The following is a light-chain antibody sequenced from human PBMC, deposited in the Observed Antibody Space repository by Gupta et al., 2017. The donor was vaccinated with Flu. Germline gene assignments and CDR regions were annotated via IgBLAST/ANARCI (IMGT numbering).Light chain of an antibody. V-gene: IGKV3-20*01. CDR2: GAS. CDR1: QSVKNNL. CDR3: QQYGISLYT. J-gene: IGKJ2*01. Sequence: EIVLTQSPVTRSVASGESATLCGRGSQSVKNNLLTWYQQKPGKAPKLLIYGASSRANGIPDRFSGSGYGTDFTLTIRRLEPEDFAVYYCQQYGISLYTFGQGTKVEIK.